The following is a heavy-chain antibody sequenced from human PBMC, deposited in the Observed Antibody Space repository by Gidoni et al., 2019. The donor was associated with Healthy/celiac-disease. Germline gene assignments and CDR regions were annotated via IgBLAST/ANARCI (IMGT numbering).Heavy chain of an antibody. V-gene: IGHV4-34*01. CDR1: GGSFSGYY. J-gene: IGHJ4*02. D-gene: IGHD6-25*01. CDR2: INHSGST. Sequence: QVQLQQWGAVLLKPSATLSLTCAVYGGSFSGYYWSWIRQPPGKGLEWIGEINHSGSTNYNPSLKSRVTRSVDTSKNQFSLKLSSVTAADTAVYYCARRVRLTNYFDYWGQGTLVTVSS. CDR3: ARRVRLTNYFDY.